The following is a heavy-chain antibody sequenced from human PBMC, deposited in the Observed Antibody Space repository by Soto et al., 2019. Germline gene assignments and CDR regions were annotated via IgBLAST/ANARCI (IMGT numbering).Heavy chain of an antibody. CDR3: ARDRLGGGIWFGELLPNWYFDL. V-gene: IGHV3-30-3*01. CDR1: GFTFSSYA. Sequence: QVQLVESGGGVVQPGRSLRLSCAASGFTFSSYAMHWVRQAPGKGLEWVAVISYDGSNKYYADSVKGRFTISRDNSKNTLYLQMNSLRAEDTAVYYCARDRLGGGIWFGELLPNWYFDLWGRGTLVTVSS. CDR2: ISYDGSNK. J-gene: IGHJ2*01. D-gene: IGHD3-10*01.